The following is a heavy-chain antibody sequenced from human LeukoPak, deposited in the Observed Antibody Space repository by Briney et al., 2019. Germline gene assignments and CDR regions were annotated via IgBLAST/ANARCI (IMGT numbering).Heavy chain of an antibody. J-gene: IGHJ6*02. Sequence: GSLRLSCAASGFTFSSYWMHWVRQAPGKGLVWVSRINSDGSSTSYADSVKGRFTISRDNAKNTLYLQMNSLRAEDTAVYYCARDYDSSGYYFYYYGMDVWGQGTTVTVSS. V-gene: IGHV3-74*01. CDR1: GFTFSSYW. CDR3: ARDYDSSGYYFYYYGMDV. D-gene: IGHD3-22*01. CDR2: INSDGSST.